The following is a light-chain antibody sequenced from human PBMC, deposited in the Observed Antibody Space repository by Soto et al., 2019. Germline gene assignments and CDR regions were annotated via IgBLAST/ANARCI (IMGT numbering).Light chain of an antibody. CDR2: AAS. CDR3: QQSYTTPIT. Sequence: DIQITQTHYSQPASVGDIVTITCLASQSIKNYLNWYQQKPGKAPKLLIYAASSLQSGVPSRFSGSGSGTDFTLTISSLQPEDFATYYCQQSYTTPITFGQGTKVDIK. CDR1: QSIKNY. J-gene: IGKJ1*01. V-gene: IGKV1-39*01.